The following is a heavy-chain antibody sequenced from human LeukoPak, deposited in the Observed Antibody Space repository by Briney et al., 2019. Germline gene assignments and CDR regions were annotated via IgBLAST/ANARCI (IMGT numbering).Heavy chain of an antibody. Sequence: GASVKVSCKASGYTFTGYYMHWVRQAPGQGLEWMGGIIPIFGTANYAQKFQGRVTITADESTSTAYMELNSLRSEDTAVYYCARDRLAWSPRTYYYDSSGYAYYFDYWGQGTLVTVSS. J-gene: IGHJ4*02. D-gene: IGHD3-22*01. CDR3: ARDRLAWSPRTYYYDSSGYAYYFDY. V-gene: IGHV1-69*13. CDR1: GYTFTGYY. CDR2: IIPIFGTA.